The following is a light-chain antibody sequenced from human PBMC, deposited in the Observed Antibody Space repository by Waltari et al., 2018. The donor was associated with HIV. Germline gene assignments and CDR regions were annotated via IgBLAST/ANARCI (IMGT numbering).Light chain of an antibody. CDR1: RRDIGTYEF. Sequence: QSALPQPPSASGPPGQTVTLSCTGTRRDIGTYEFVSWYQLQPDKAPKLIIYGVNHSPSGIPDRFSGSKSYNTASLTVSGLQTDDEAVYYCSSYASNNTFVVFGGGTRLTV. J-gene: IGLJ2*01. CDR2: GVN. V-gene: IGLV2-8*01. CDR3: SSYASNNTFVV.